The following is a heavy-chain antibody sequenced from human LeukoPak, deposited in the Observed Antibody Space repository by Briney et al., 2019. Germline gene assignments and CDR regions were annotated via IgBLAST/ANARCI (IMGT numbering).Heavy chain of an antibody. CDR1: GGSISSGSYY. J-gene: IGHJ3*02. CDR3: ARVYRGTVGASGGAFDI. CDR2: IYTSGST. D-gene: IGHD1-26*01. Sequence: PSETLSLTCTVSGGSISSGSYYWSWIRQPAGKGLEWIGRIYTSGSTNYNPSLKSRVTISVDTSKNQFSLKLRSVTAADTAVYYCARVYRGTVGASGGAFDIWGQGTMVTVSS. V-gene: IGHV4-61*02.